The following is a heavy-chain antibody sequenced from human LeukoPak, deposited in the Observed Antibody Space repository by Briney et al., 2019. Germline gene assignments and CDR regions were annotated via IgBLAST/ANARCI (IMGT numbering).Heavy chain of an antibody. CDR3: AKPSVQSGSYYNSYFDY. D-gene: IGHD1-26*01. Sequence: GGSLRLSCAASGFTFRSYAMSWVRQAPGKGLEWVSVISGSGDNTYYADSVKGRFTISRDNSKNTLYLQMNSLRDEDTALYYCAKPSVQSGSYYNSYFDYWGQGTLITVSS. V-gene: IGHV3-23*01. J-gene: IGHJ4*02. CDR1: GFTFRSYA. CDR2: ISGSGDNT.